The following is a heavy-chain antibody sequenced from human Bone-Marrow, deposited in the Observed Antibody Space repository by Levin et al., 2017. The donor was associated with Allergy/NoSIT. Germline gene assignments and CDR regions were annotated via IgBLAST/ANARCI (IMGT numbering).Heavy chain of an antibody. CDR1: CGSLSGASNSNYY. D-gene: IGHD3-10*01. CDR3: AREARFYFGSGPYHDSCDI. CDR2: IYYSGST. J-gene: IGHJ3*02. Sequence: RSQTLSLTCSVSCGSLSGASNSNYYWSWIRQPPGKGLEWLGYIYYSGSTNSNPSLQSRVTFPLDRSTNQLSLRLKSATPADTAVYYCAREARFYFGSGPYHDSCDIWGQGAKVTVSS. V-gene: IGHV4-61*01.